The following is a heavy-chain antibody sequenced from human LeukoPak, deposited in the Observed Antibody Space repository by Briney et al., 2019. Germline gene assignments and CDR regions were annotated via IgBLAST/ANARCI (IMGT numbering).Heavy chain of an antibody. D-gene: IGHD6-19*01. CDR3: AKWSYNSGAFDP. CDR1: GFTFNSYD. CDR2: ISYDGSTK. J-gene: IGHJ5*02. V-gene: IGHV3-30*18. Sequence: GRSLRLSCAASGFTFNSYDMHWVRQAPGKGLEWVAVISYDGSTKYYVDSVKGRFTISRDNSKNTLYLQMNSLRAEDTAVYYCAKWSYNSGAFDPWGQGTLVTVSS.